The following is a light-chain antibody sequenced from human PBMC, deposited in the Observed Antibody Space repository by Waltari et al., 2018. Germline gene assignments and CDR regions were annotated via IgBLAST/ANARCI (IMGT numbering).Light chain of an antibody. CDR2: GAS. CDR1: QSLSSSY. J-gene: IGKJ4*01. V-gene: IGKV3-15*01. CDR3: QQYNSWPPLT. Sequence: EIVMTQSPATLSVCPGESATLAYRARQSLSSSYLAWYQQKPGQAPRLLSSGASTTATGIPARFSGSGSGTEFTLTISSLQSEDLAVYYCQQYNSWPPLTFGGGTKVEI.